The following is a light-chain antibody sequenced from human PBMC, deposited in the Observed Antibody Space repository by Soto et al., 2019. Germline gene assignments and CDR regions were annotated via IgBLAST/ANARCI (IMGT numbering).Light chain of an antibody. V-gene: IGKV3-20*01. CDR2: SAS. J-gene: IGKJ1*01. CDR1: QSVSSTY. CDR3: QQYGSSPPEWT. Sequence: EIVLTQSPGTLSLAPGERATLSCRASQSVSSTYLAWYQQKPGQAPRLLIFSASSRATGIPDRFRGSGSGTEFTLTISRLEPEDFAVYYCQQYGSSPPEWTFGQGTKVEIK.